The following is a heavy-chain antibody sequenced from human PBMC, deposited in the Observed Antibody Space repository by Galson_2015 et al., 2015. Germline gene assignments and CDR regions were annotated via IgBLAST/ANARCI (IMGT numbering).Heavy chain of an antibody. J-gene: IGHJ3*02. V-gene: IGHV3-9*01. D-gene: IGHD1-26*01. Sequence: SLRLSCAASGFTFDDYAMHWVRQAPGKGLEWVSGISWNSGSIGYADSVKGRFTISRDNAKNSLYLQMNSLRAEDTALYYCARGSGSYQSAHAFDIWGQGTMVTVSS. CDR2: ISWNSGSI. CDR3: ARGSGSYQSAHAFDI. CDR1: GFTFDDYA.